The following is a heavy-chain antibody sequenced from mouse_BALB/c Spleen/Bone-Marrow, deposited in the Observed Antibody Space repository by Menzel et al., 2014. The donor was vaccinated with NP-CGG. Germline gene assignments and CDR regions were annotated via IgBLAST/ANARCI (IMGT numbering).Heavy chain of an antibody. CDR1: GYSFTRYY. J-gene: IGHJ1*01. Sequence: VQLQQSGADLVEPGASVKLSCKASGYSFTRYYMYWVKQRPGQGLEWIGEINPSNGGTNFNEKFKSKATLTVDKSSSTAYMQFSSLTSEDSAVYCCTRSNYGYWYFDFWGAATTATISS. V-gene: IGHV1S81*02. CDR3: TRSNYGYWYFDF. CDR2: INPSNGGT. D-gene: IGHD1-1*01.